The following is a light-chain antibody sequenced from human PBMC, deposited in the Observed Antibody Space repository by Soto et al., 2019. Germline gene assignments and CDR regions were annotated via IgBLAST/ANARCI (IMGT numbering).Light chain of an antibody. V-gene: IGKV3-15*01. Sequence: IVMTQSPATLSVSPGERATLSCRASQSVSSDLAWYQQKPGQAPRLLIYGASTRATGIPARFSGSGSGTEFTLTISSLQSEDFAVYYCQQRSSWYSFGQGTK. J-gene: IGKJ2*01. CDR2: GAS. CDR3: QQRSSWYS. CDR1: QSVSSD.